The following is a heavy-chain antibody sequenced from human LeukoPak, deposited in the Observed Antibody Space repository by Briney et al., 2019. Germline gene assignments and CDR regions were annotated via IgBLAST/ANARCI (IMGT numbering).Heavy chain of an antibody. Sequence: GGSLRLSCAASGFTFSTYWMNWVRQAPGKGLEWVANINQDGSEKYYVDSVKGRFTISRDNAKNSLYLQMNSLRAEDTAVYYCAKKLSGSYKGFDYWGQGTLVTVSS. J-gene: IGHJ4*02. V-gene: IGHV3-7*03. CDR3: AKKLSGSYKGFDY. CDR1: GFTFSTYW. CDR2: INQDGSEK. D-gene: IGHD1-26*01.